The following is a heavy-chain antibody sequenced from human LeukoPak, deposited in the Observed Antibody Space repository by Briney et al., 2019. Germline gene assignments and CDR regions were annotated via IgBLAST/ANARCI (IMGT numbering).Heavy chain of an antibody. CDR2: IRFDGTIK. CDR1: EFSFSSYS. Sequence: PGGSLRLSCAASEFSFSSYSMNWVRQAPGKGLEWVAFIRFDGTIKHYADSVKGRFTISRDNSKNTLYLQMNSLRAEDTAVYSCANGPHYQILTGYYKVRSHLDYWGQGTLVTVSS. D-gene: IGHD3-9*01. J-gene: IGHJ4*02. CDR3: ANGPHYQILTGYYKVRSHLDY. V-gene: IGHV3-30*02.